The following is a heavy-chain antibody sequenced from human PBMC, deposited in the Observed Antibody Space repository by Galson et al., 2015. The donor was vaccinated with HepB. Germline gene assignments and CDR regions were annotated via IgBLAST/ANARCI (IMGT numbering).Heavy chain of an antibody. D-gene: IGHD3-22*01. V-gene: IGHV3-33*08. CDR3: ARERADYYDSSGYPHY. Sequence: SLRLSCAASGFTFSSYGMHWVRQAPGKGLEWVAVIWYDGSNKYYADSVKGRFTISRHNSKNTLYLQMNSLRAEDTAVYYCARERADYYDSSGYPHYWGQGTLVTVSS. CDR1: GFTFSSYG. J-gene: IGHJ4*02. CDR2: IWYDGSNK.